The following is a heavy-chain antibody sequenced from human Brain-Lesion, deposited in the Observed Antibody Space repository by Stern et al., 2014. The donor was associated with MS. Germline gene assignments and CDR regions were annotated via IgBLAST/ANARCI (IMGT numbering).Heavy chain of an antibody. V-gene: IGHV1-69*06. J-gene: IGHJ5*02. CDR2: IIPIFGSP. CDR1: GGTFGNYP. Sequence: VQLVESGPEVKKPGSSVQVSCKASGGTFGNYPITWLRPAPGQGLEWMGRIIPIFGSPNYAQKFQGRVTITADRSTTTVYMKLSSLKSDDAAVYYCAKDGPALVTNWFDPWGRGTLVTVSS. CDR3: AKDGPALVTNWFDP. D-gene: IGHD5-18*01.